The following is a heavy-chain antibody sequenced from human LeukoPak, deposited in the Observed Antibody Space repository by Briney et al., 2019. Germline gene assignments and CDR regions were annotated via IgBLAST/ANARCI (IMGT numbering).Heavy chain of an antibody. CDR3: ATSPGSYFYYGMDV. J-gene: IGHJ6*02. CDR2: IIPIFGTA. V-gene: IGHV1-69*01. CDR1: GGTFSSYA. Sequence: GASVKVSCKASGGTFSSYAISWVRQAPGQGLEWMGGIIPIFGTANYAQKFQGRVTITADESTSTAYMELSSLRSEDTAVYYCATSPGSYFYYGMDVWAKGPRSPSP. D-gene: IGHD2-15*01.